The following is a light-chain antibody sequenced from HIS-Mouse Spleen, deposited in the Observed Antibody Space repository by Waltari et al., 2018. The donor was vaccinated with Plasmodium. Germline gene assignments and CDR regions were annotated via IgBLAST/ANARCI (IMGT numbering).Light chain of an antibody. CDR1: ALPKKY. CDR3: YSTDSSGNHRV. Sequence: SYELTQPPSVSVSPGQTARITCSGDALPKKYAYWYQQKSGQAPGLVICEDSKRPSGISVRFSGSRSGTMATLTISGAQVEDEADYYCYSTDSSGNHRVVGGGTKLTVL. CDR2: EDS. J-gene: IGLJ2*01. V-gene: IGLV3-10*01.